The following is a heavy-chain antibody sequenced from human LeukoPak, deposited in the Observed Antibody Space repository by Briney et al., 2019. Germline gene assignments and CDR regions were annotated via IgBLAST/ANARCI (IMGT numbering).Heavy chain of an antibody. CDR2: INWNGGST. Sequence: GGSLRLSCAASGFTFSNAWMSWVRQAPGKGLEWVSGINWNGGSTGYADSVKGRFTITRDNAKNSLYLQMNSLRAEDTALYYCARVYCSGGSCYFSDYMDVWGKGTTVTVSS. V-gene: IGHV3-20*04. CDR3: ARVYCSGGSCYFSDYMDV. J-gene: IGHJ6*03. D-gene: IGHD2-15*01. CDR1: GFTFSNAW.